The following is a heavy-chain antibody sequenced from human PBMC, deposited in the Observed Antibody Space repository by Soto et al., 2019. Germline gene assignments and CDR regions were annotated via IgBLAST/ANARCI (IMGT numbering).Heavy chain of an antibody. V-gene: IGHV2-5*02. D-gene: IGHD5-18*01. CDR1: GFSLITSGVV. Sequence: SGPTLVNPTQTLTLTCTFSGFSLITSGVVVGWIRQPPGKALEWLALIYWDDDKRYSPSLKSRLTITKDTSKNQVVLTMTNMDPVDTATYYCAHTRGDTAMALGAFDPWGQGTLVTVSS. J-gene: IGHJ5*02. CDR2: IYWDDDK. CDR3: AHTRGDTAMALGAFDP.